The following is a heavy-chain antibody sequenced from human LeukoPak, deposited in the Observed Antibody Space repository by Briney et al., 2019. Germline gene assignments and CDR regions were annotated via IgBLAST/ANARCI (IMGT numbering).Heavy chain of an antibody. CDR1: GGSISSYY. CDR3: ARSFSGVPEFDY. Sequence: SETLSLTCTVSGGSISSYYWSWIRQPPGKGLEWIGYIYYSGSTNYNPSLKSRVTISVDTSKNQFSLKLSSVTAADTAVYYCARSFSGVPEFDYWGQGTLVTVSS. V-gene: IGHV4-59*01. J-gene: IGHJ4*02. CDR2: IYYSGST. D-gene: IGHD2/OR15-2a*01.